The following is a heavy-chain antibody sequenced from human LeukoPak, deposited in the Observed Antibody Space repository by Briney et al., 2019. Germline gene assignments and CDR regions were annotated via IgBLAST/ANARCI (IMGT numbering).Heavy chain of an antibody. CDR3: ARVAHLLCFDY. V-gene: IGHV3-30-3*01. Sequence: PGRSLRLSCAASGFTFSSYAMHWVRQAPGKGLEWVAVISYDGSNKYYADSVKGRFTISRDNSKNTLYLQMYSLRAEDTAVYYCARVAHLLCFDYWGQGTLVTVSS. J-gene: IGHJ4*02. CDR2: ISYDGSNK. D-gene: IGHD2-2*01. CDR1: GFTFSSYA.